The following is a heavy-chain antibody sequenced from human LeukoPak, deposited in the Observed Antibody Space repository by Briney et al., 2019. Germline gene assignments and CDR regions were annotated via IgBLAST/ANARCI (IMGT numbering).Heavy chain of an antibody. V-gene: IGHV3-21*01. CDR2: ISSGSSYI. CDR1: GFTFSSYS. CDR3: AWGPSGWLLSEY. J-gene: IGHJ4*02. Sequence: GGSLRLSCVASGFTFSSYSMNWVRQAPGKGLEWVASISSGSSYIYYADSVKGRFTISRDNAKNSVHLQVNSLRVEDTAVYYCAWGPSGWLLSEYWGQGTLVTVPS. D-gene: IGHD3-3*01.